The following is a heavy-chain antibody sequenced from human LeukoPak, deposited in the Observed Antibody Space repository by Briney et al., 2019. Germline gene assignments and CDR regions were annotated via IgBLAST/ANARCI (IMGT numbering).Heavy chain of an antibody. Sequence: PSETLSLTCTVSGGSISSGSYYWSWIRQPPGKGLEWIGRIFTTGSTNYNPSLKSRVTISLDTSRNQFSLKLNSVTAADTAVYYCARGRVSSSTWYSTYYYFFYMDFWGKGTTVTVSS. CDR2: IFTTGST. CDR3: ARGRVSSSTWYSTYYYFFYMDF. D-gene: IGHD4-11*01. V-gene: IGHV4-61*02. CDR1: GGSISSGSYY. J-gene: IGHJ6*03.